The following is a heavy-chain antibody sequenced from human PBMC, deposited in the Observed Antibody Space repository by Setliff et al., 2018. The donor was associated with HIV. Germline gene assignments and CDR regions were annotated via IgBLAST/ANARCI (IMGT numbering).Heavy chain of an antibody. V-gene: IGHV4-39*07. J-gene: IGHJ3*02. CDR3: ARALRDGSTDAFDI. D-gene: IGHD5-12*01. Sequence: SETLSLTCTVSGGSISSGGYYWSWIRQPPGKGLEWIGNIFYSGHTFYNPSLRSRVTISVDTSKNQFSLRLNSVTAADTALYYCARALRDGSTDAFDIWGQGTMVTVS. CDR2: IFYSGHT. CDR1: GGSISSGGYY.